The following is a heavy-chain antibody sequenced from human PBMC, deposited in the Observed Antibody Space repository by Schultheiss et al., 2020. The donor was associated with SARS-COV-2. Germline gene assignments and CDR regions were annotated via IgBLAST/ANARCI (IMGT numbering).Heavy chain of an antibody. CDR3: ARERGTTGSTPANCFDP. CDR2: INPNNGNT. Sequence: ASVKVSCKASGYTFTGYYIHWVRQAPGQGLEWMGWINPNNGNTNYAQKFQGRVTMTRDTSISTAYMELRRLRSDDTAVYYCARERGTTGSTPANCFDPGGQGNLVTVSS. V-gene: IGHV1-2*02. J-gene: IGHJ5*02. CDR1: GYTFTGYY. D-gene: IGHD1-1*01.